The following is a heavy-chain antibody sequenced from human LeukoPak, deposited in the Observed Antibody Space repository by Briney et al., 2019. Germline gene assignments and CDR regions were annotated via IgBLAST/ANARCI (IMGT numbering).Heavy chain of an antibody. Sequence: ASVKVSCKASGYTFTGYYMHWVRQAPGQGLEWMGWINPNSGGTNYAQKFQGRVTMTRDTSISTAYMELSRLRSDDTAVYHCANSGYSYGYRGYFDYWGQGTLVTVSS. V-gene: IGHV1-2*02. J-gene: IGHJ4*02. CDR1: GYTFTGYY. CDR2: INPNSGGT. CDR3: ANSGYSYGYRGYFDY. D-gene: IGHD5-18*01.